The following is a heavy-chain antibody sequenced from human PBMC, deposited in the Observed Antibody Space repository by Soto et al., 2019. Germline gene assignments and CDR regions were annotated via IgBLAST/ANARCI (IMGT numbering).Heavy chain of an antibody. D-gene: IGHD4-17*01. J-gene: IGHJ4*02. CDR3: ARGHYYGDGKNLDY. CDR1: GFSLSNDRMG. CDR2: IFSNDEK. V-gene: IGHV2-26*01. Sequence: QVTLKESGPVLVTPTETLTLTCTVSGFSLSNDRMGVSWIRQPPGKALEWLAHIFSNDEKSYSTSLKSRLTISKDTSKSQVVLTMANMDPVDTATYDCARGHYYGDGKNLDYWCQGTLVTVSS.